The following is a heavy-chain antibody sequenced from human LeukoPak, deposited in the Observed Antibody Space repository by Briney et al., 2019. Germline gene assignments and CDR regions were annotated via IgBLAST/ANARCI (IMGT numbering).Heavy chain of an antibody. CDR2: IFNTGST. CDR3: ARGREIEVVVTAPASMDV. V-gene: IGHV4-61*02. J-gene: IGHJ6*02. Sequence: PSETLSLTCAVSGDSIGRGSYYWGWIRQPAGKAPEWIGRIFNTGSTSYNPSLKSRVTISVDTSKNQFSLNLRSVTAADTAVYYCARGREIEVVVTAPASMDVWGQGTTVTVSS. D-gene: IGHD2-15*01. CDR1: GDSIGRGSYY.